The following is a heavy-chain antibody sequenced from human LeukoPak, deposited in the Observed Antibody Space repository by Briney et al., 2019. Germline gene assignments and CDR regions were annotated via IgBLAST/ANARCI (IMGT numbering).Heavy chain of an antibody. J-gene: IGHJ4*02. CDR3: ARAGIGGSSTSCDY. CDR1: GFTFRSYS. V-gene: IGHV3-21*01. D-gene: IGHD2-2*01. Sequence: VGSLRLSCAASGFTFRSYSMNWVRQAPGKGLGWVSSISSSSSYIYYADSVKGRFTISRDNAKNSLYLQMNSLRAEDTAVYYCARAGIGGSSTSCDYWGQGTLVTVSS. CDR2: ISSSSSYI.